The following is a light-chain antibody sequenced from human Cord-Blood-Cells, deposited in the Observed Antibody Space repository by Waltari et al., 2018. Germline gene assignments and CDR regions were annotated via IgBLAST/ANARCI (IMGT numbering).Light chain of an antibody. J-gene: IGLJ3*02. V-gene: IGLV2-8*01. CDR1: SSDVGVYNY. CDR3: SSYAGSNNFV. CDR2: EFS. Sequence: QSALTQPPSASGSPGQSVTISCTGTSSDVGVYNYVSWYQQHPGKAPQLMIYEFSKRPSGVPDRFSGSKSGNTDYLTVSGLQAEDEADYYRSSYAGSNNFVFGGGTKLTVL.